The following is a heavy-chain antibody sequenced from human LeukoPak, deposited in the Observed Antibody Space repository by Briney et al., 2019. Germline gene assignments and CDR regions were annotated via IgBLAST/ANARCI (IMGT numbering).Heavy chain of an antibody. J-gene: IGHJ4*02. Sequence: PGGSLRLSCLASGFTFSAYAMHWVRQAPGKGLEYVSAVSHNGGTTYYADSVKGRFAISRDNSKNTVYLQMSSLRTDDTALYYCARYSSGWYNLWGQGTLVTVSS. CDR1: GFTFSAYA. D-gene: IGHD6-19*01. V-gene: IGHV3-64D*06. CDR3: ARYSSGWYNL. CDR2: VSHNGGTT.